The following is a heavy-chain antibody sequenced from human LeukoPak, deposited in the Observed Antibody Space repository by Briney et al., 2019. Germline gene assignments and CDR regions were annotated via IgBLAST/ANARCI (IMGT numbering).Heavy chain of an antibody. D-gene: IGHD5-18*01. CDR2: IYYSGTT. CDR3: ARGTTDGYSYGRFDY. J-gene: IGHJ4*02. Sequence: PSETLSLTCTVSGGSISSYYWSWIRQPPGKGLEWIGYIYYSGTTYYNPSLKSRVTFSVDTSKNQFSLKLNPVTAADTALYYCARGTTDGYSYGRFDYWGQGTLVTVCS. V-gene: IGHV4-59*12. CDR1: GGSISSYY.